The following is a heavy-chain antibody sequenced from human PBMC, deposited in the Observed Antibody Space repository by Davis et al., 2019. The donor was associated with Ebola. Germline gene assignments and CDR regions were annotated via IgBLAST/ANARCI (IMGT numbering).Heavy chain of an antibody. V-gene: IGHV3-21*01. D-gene: IGHD5-24*01. Sequence: GESLKISCEASGFNFRTYSMNWVRQAPGKGLEWVSSISSSINFIYYAESVKGRFTISRDNSKNTLYLQMNSLRAEDTAVYYCAKERGWLQSNWYFDLWGRGTLVTVSS. CDR1: GFNFRTYS. CDR3: AKERGWLQSNWYFDL. CDR2: ISSSINFI. J-gene: IGHJ2*01.